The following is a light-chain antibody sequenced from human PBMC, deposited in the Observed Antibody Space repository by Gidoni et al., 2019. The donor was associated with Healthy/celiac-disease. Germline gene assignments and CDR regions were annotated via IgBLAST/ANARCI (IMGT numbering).Light chain of an antibody. CDR2: GAS. Sequence: EIVLTQSPATLSLSPGERATLSCRASQSVSSSYLAWYQQKPGQAPRLLIYGASSRATGIPDRFSGSGSGTDFTLTISRLEPEGFAVYYCQQYGSSPPKVTFGQGTRLEIK. J-gene: IGKJ5*01. CDR1: QSVSSSY. CDR3: QQYGSSPPKVT. V-gene: IGKV3-20*01.